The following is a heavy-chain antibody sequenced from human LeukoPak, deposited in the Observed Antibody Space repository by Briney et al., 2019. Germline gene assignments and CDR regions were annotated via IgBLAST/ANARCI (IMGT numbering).Heavy chain of an antibody. Sequence: SETLSLTCTVSGGSISSYFWTWIRQPPGKGLEWIGYIYHSGSTNYNRSLKSRATISVDTSQNQFSLELSSVTASDTAVYYCARRTGTTVCDDAFYIWGQGTMVTVSS. V-gene: IGHV4-59*08. CDR1: GGSISSYF. CDR3: ARRTGTTVCDDAFYI. CDR2: IYHSGST. D-gene: IGHD1-7*01. J-gene: IGHJ3*02.